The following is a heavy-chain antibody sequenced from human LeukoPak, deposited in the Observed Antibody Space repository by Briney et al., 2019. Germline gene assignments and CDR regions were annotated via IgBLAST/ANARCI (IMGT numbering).Heavy chain of an antibody. V-gene: IGHV1-69*01. CDR2: IIPIFGTA. CDR3: ATWGVVPAATLPLDYYYMDV. CDR1: GGTFSSYA. D-gene: IGHD2-2*01. J-gene: IGHJ6*03. Sequence: SVKVSCKASGGTFSSYAIGWVRQAPGQGLEWMGGIIPIFGTANYAQKFQGRVTITADESTSTAYMELSSLRSEDTAVYYCATWGVVPAATLPLDYYYMDVWGKGTTVTVSS.